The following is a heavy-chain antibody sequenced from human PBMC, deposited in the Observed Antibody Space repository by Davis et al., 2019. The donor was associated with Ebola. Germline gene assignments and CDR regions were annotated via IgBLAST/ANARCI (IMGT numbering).Heavy chain of an antibody. J-gene: IGHJ4*02. Sequence: MPSETLSLTCTVSGGSISSYYWSWIRQPPGKGLEWIGNIYYSGSTNYNSSLKSRVTISVDTSKNQFSLKLSSVTAADTAVYYCAREYGGNFDYWGQGTLVTVSS. CDR1: GGSISSYY. D-gene: IGHD4-23*01. CDR2: IYYSGST. V-gene: IGHV4-59*01. CDR3: AREYGGNFDY.